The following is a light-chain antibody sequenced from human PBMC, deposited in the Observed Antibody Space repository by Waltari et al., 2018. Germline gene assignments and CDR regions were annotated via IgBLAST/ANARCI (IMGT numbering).Light chain of an antibody. J-gene: IGLJ1*01. Sequence: QSALTQPASVSGSPGQSITISCPRTSRDIRSYNLVSWYQLHPGKAPNLIIYEGYKRPSGLSSHFSASKSGNTASLTISGLQADDEADYYCCLYAGTYLFGTGTRVTVL. CDR1: SRDIRSYNL. CDR3: CLYAGTYL. CDR2: EGY. V-gene: IGLV2-23*01.